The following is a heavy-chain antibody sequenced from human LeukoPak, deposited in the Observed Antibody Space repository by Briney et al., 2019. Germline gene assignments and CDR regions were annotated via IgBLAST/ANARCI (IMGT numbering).Heavy chain of an antibody. J-gene: IGHJ4*02. V-gene: IGHV3-7*01. CDR3: TRERLYGASALDY. Sequence: QAGGSLRLSCAASGFTFSSYWMTWVRQAPGKGLERVAQIKDDGTEKFYLDSLRGRFTISRDNSKDSLYLHINSLRAEDTAVYYCTRERLYGASALDYWGQGIVVTVSS. D-gene: IGHD4-17*01. CDR1: GFTFSSYW. CDR2: IKDDGTEK.